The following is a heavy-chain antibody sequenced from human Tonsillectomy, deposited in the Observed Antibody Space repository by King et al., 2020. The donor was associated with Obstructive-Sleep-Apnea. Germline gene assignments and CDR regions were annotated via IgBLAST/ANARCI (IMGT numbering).Heavy chain of an antibody. D-gene: IGHD3-16*01. CDR1: GYSISSDYY. V-gene: IGHV4-38-2*02. J-gene: IGHJ4*02. CDR2: IYHSGRT. Sequence: LQLQESGPGLVKPSETLSLTCTVSGYSISSDYYWGWIRQPPGKGLEWIATIYHSGRTYYNPSLKSRVTISVDTSKNHVSLRLRSVTAADTAVYYCARVGPSQTDYWGQGTLVTVSS. CDR3: ARVGPSQTDY.